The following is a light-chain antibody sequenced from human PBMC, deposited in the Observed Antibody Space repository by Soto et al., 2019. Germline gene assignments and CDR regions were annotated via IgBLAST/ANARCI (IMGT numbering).Light chain of an antibody. CDR2: EGS. CDR3: CSFAGTGTQYV. J-gene: IGLJ1*01. V-gene: IGLV2-23*01. Sequence: QSALTQPASVSGSLGQSTTISCIVSIYNIGSYNLVSWYQQKPGKAPKIIIFEGSKRPSGVSNRFSGSRSGNTASLTISGLQAEDEADYYCCSFAGTGTQYVFGTGTKVTVL. CDR1: IYNIGSYNL.